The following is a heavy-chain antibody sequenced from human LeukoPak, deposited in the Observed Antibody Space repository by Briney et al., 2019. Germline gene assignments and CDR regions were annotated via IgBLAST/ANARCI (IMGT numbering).Heavy chain of an antibody. Sequence: SETLSLTCTVSGGSISSGGYYWSWIRQPPGKGLEWIGYIYHSGSTYYNPSLKSRVTISVDRSKNQFSLKLSSVTAADTAVYYCARDWRVHYDFWSGYPNWYFDLWGRGTLVTVSS. CDR3: ARDWRVHYDFWSGYPNWYFDL. V-gene: IGHV4-30-2*01. CDR1: GGSISSGGYY. J-gene: IGHJ2*01. D-gene: IGHD3-3*01. CDR2: IYHSGST.